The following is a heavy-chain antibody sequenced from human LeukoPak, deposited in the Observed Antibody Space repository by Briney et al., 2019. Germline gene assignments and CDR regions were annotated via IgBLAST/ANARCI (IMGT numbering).Heavy chain of an antibody. CDR1: GYTFTGYY. CDR2: INPNSGGT. Sequence: GASVKVSCKASGYTFTGYYMHWVRQAPGRGLEWMGWINPNSGGTNYAQKFQGRVTMTRDTSISTAYMELSRLRSDDTAVYYCARDLWFGELSPPGYWGQGTLVTVSS. CDR3: ARDLWFGELSPPGY. D-gene: IGHD3-10*01. J-gene: IGHJ4*02. V-gene: IGHV1-2*02.